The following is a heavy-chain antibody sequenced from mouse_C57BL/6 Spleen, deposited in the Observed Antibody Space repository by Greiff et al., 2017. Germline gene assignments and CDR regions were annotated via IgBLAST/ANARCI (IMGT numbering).Heavy chain of an antibody. CDR2: IDPSDSYT. Sequence: VQLQQPGAELVMPGASVKLSCKASGYTFTSYWMHWVKQRPGQGLEWIGEIDPSDSYTNYNQKFKGKSTLTVDKSSSTAYMQLSSLTSEDSAVYYCARSYYDKYFDDWGQGTTLTVSS. J-gene: IGHJ2*01. V-gene: IGHV1-69*01. D-gene: IGHD2-4*01. CDR3: ARSYYDKYFDD. CDR1: GYTFTSYW.